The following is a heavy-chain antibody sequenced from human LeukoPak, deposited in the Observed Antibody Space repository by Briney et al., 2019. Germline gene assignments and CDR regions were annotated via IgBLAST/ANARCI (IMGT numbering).Heavy chain of an antibody. V-gene: IGHV1-8*02. D-gene: IGHD3-10*01. CDR3: ARVHGSGSYYWHWFFDY. CDR2: MNPNSGNT. J-gene: IGHJ4*02. Sequence: GASVKVSCKASGGTFSSYAISWVRQAPGQGLEWMGWMNPNSGNTGYAQKFQGRVTMTRNTSISTAYMELSSLRSEDTAVYYCARVHGSGSYYWHWFFDYWGQGTLVTVSS. CDR1: GGTFSSYA.